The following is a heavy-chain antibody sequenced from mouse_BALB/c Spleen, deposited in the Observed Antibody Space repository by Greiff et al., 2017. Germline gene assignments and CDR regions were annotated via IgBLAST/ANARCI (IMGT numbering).Heavy chain of an antibody. CDR2: INPSSGYT. CDR1: GYTFTSYT. J-gene: IGHJ4*01. Sequence: VQLQQSGAELARPGASVKMSCKASGYTFTSYTMHWVKQRPGQGLEWIGYINPSSGYTNYNQKFKDKATLTADKSSSTAYMQLSSLTSEDSAVYYCARPAYGSSSYAIDYWGQGTSVTVSA. CDR3: ARPAYGSSSYAIDY. V-gene: IGHV1-4*01. D-gene: IGHD1-1*01.